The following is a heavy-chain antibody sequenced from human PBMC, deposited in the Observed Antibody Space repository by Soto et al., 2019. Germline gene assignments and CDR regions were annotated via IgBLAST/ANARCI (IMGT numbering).Heavy chain of an antibody. CDR1: GYSFTNYW. V-gene: IGHV5-51*01. D-gene: IGHD3-9*01. CDR3: ARAQTSLYDLLTGYENWLDP. Sequence: EVQLVQSGAEVKKPGESLRISCQASGYSFTNYWIAWVRQMPGQGLEWMGVIYPADSDTRYNPSFQGQVTFSADKSITTAYLQWGNLQASDTAMYYGARAQTSLYDLLTGYENWLDPWGQGTLVIVSS. CDR2: IYPADSDT. J-gene: IGHJ5*02.